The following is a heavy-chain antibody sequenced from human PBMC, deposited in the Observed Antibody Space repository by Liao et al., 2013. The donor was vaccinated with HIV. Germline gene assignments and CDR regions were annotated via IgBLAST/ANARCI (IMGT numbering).Heavy chain of an antibody. Sequence: QVQLQQWGAGLLKPSETLSLTCAVYGGSFSGYYWSWIRQPPGKGLEWIGSIYYSGSTYYNPSLKSRVTISVDTSKNQFSLSLTSVTAADTAVYYCARDSIFWGTDYWGQGALVTVSS. CDR1: GGSFSGYY. D-gene: IGHD7-27*01. V-gene: IGHV4-34*11. J-gene: IGHJ4*02. CDR3: ARDSIFWGTDY. CDR2: IYYSGST.